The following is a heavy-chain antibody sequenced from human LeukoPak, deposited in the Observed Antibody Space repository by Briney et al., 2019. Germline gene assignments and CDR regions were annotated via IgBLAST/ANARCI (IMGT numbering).Heavy chain of an antibody. CDR3: ARVGHLAFGYFDY. CDR2: IYSGGST. V-gene: IGHV3-53*01. CDR1: GFTVSSNY. Sequence: PGGSLRLSCAASGFTVSSNYMSWVRQAPGKGLEWVSVIYSGGSTYYADSVKGRFTISRDNSKNTLYLQMNSLRAEDTAVYYCARVGHLAFGYFDYWGQGTLVTVSS. D-gene: IGHD3-10*01. J-gene: IGHJ4*02.